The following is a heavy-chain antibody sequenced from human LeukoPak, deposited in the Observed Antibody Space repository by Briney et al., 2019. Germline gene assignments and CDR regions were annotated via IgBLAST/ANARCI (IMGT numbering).Heavy chain of an antibody. CDR2: ISYDGSTK. Sequence: PGGSLRLSCAASGFTFTNYPIHWVRQAPGKGLEWVTVISYDGSTKYYADSVKGRFSISRDNSKNTQHLQMNNLRTEDTAVYYCAELGITMIGGVWGKGTTVTISS. CDR3: AELGITMIGGV. CDR1: GFTFTNYP. J-gene: IGHJ6*04. V-gene: IGHV3-30*04. D-gene: IGHD3-10*02.